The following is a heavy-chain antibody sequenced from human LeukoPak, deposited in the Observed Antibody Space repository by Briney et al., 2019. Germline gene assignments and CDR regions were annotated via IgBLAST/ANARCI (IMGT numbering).Heavy chain of an antibody. CDR2: INPNSGGT. D-gene: IGHD5-18*01. Sequence: ASVKVSCKASGYTFTGYYMYWVRQAPGQGLECTGRINPNSGGTNYAQKFQGRVTMTRDTSISTAYMELSRLRSDDTAVYYCATSSEGGYSYGSDIDYWGQGTLVTVSS. CDR1: GYTFTGYY. J-gene: IGHJ4*02. V-gene: IGHV1-2*06. CDR3: ATSSEGGYSYGSDIDY.